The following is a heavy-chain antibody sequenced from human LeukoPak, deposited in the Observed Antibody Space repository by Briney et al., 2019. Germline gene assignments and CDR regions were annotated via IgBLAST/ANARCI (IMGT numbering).Heavy chain of an antibody. D-gene: IGHD1-1*01. CDR3: ARDPTGTTLADYYYYGMDV. CDR2: ISAYNGNT. CDR1: GYTFTSYG. Sequence: ASVKVSCKASGYTFTSYGISWVRQAPGQGLEWMGWISAYNGNTNYAQKLQGRVTMTTDTSTSTAYMELRSLRSDDTAVYYCARDPTGTTLADYYYYGMDVWGQGNTVTVSS. V-gene: IGHV1-18*01. J-gene: IGHJ6*02.